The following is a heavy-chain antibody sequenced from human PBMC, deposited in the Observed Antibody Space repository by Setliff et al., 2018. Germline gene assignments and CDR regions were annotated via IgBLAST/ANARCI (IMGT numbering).Heavy chain of an antibody. CDR1: GFSFSSYA. Sequence: PGGSLRLSCAASGFSFSSYAMTWVRQAPGKGLEWVSAISAGGGSTYSADSVKGRFTISRDNSKNTLYLQMNSLRAEDMAVYYCAKTRGSNWNFFYYMDVWGKGTTVTVS. CDR2: ISAGGGST. D-gene: IGHD1-1*01. V-gene: IGHV3-23*01. CDR3: AKTRGSNWNFFYYMDV. J-gene: IGHJ6*03.